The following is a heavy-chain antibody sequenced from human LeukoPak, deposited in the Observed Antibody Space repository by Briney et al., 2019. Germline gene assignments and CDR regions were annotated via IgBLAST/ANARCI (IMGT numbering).Heavy chain of an antibody. V-gene: IGHV3-21*01. D-gene: IGHD5-24*01. Sequence: PGGSLRLSCAASGFTFSVHSMNWVRQAPGKGLEWVSSISSSSDYIYYADSVKGRFTVSRDNANDPLYLQMNSLTADDTAVYYCARHFSDGSGAWGQGTMVTVSS. CDR1: GFTFSVHS. CDR2: ISSSSDYI. CDR3: ARHFSDGSGA. J-gene: IGHJ3*01.